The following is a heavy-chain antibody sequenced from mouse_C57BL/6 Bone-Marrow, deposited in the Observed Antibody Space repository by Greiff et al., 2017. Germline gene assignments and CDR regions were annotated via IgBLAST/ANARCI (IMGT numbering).Heavy chain of an antibody. CDR2: INPGSGGT. D-gene: IGHD2-3*01. Sequence: VLLQQSGAELVRPGTSVKVSCKASGYAFTNYLIEWVKQRPGQGLEWIGVINPGSGGTNYNEKVKGKVTLTADKSSSTAYMQLSSLTSEDSAVYFCAREDDGYYWFAYWGQGTLVTVSA. J-gene: IGHJ3*01. CDR1: GYAFTNYL. CDR3: AREDDGYYWFAY. V-gene: IGHV1-54*01.